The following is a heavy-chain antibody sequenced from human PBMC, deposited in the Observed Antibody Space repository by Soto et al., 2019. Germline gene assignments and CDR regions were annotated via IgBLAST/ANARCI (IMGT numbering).Heavy chain of an antibody. CDR2: IVVDSNTA. J-gene: IGHJ4*02. CDR3: ARAIKRWEVNYYFDF. CDR1: GSTFNNFA. Sequence: QVVLLQSGAEVKEPGSSVSVSCQVSGSTFNNFAFSWVRQAPGHGPEWMGGIVVDSNTAEYSQRFQDRVTITADTSTDTLYMELGSLTFEDTAVYYCARAIKRWEVNYYFDFWGQGTLVTVSS. V-gene: IGHV1-69*06. D-gene: IGHD1-26*01.